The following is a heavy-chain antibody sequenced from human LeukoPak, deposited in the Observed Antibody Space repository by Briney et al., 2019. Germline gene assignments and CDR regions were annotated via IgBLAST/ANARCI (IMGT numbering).Heavy chain of an antibody. J-gene: IGHJ4*02. CDR3: ARRRVRGVQRPFDY. V-gene: IGHV4-34*01. CDR2: INHSGST. D-gene: IGHD3-10*01. CDR1: GGSFSGYY. Sequence: EPSETLSLTCAVYGGSFSGYYWSWIRQPPGKGLEWIGEINHSGSTNYNPSLKSRVTISVDTSKNQFSLKLSSVTAADTAVYYCARRRVRGVQRPFDYWGQGTLVTVSS.